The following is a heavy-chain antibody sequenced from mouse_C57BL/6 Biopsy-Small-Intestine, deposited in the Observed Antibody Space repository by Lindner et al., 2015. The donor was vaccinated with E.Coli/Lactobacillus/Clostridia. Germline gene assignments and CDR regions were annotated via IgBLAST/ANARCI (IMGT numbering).Heavy chain of an antibody. V-gene: IGHV14-2*01. CDR3: ARSGVGDY. J-gene: IGHJ2*01. D-gene: IGHD3-1*01. CDR2: INPEDGET. Sequence: VQLQESGAELVKPGASVKLSCTASGVNIKDYYMHWVKQRTEQALEWIGRINPEDGETKYAPKFQGKATLTADTSSNTAFLHLSSLTSEDTAVYYCARSGVGDYWGQGTTLTVSS. CDR1: GVNIKDYY.